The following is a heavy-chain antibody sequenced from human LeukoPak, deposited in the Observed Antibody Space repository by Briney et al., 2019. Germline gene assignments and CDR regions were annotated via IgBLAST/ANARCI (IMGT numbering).Heavy chain of an antibody. CDR3: ARGSGVGYRYGYGYYGMDV. D-gene: IGHD5-18*01. J-gene: IGHJ6*02. CDR2: INSDGSIT. V-gene: IGHV3-74*01. CDR1: EFTFSVYW. Sequence: GGSLRLSCAASEFTFSVYWMHWVRQAPGKGLVWVSRINSDGSITSYADSVKGRFTISRDNAKNTLYLQMNSLRAEDTAVYYCARGSGVGYRYGYGYYGMDVWGQGTTVTVSS.